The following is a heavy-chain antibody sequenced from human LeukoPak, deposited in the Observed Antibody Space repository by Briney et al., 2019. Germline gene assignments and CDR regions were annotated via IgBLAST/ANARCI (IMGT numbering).Heavy chain of an antibody. J-gene: IGHJ2*01. CDR1: GFTFSSYG. V-gene: IGHV3-33*06. D-gene: IGHD5/OR15-5a*01. CDR3: AKGLRYFDL. CDR2: IWYDGSNK. Sequence: PGGSLRPSCAASGFTFSSYGMHWVRQAPGKGLEWVAVIWYDGSNKYYADSVKGRFTISRDNSKNTLYLQMNSLRAEDTAVYYRAKGLRYFDLWGRGTLVTVSS.